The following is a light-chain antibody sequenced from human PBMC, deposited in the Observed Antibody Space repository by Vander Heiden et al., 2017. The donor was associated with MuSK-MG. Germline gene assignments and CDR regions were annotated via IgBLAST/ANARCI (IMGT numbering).Light chain of an antibody. CDR1: SLRSYY. V-gene: IGLV3-19*01. CDR3: NSRDSSGNHRWV. CDR2: GKN. Sequence: SSALTQDTAVSVALGPTVRITCQGDSLRSYYASWYQQKPGQAPVLVIYGKNNRPSGIPDRFSGSSSGNTASLTITGAQAEDEADYYCNSRDSSGNHRWVFGGGTKLTVL. J-gene: IGLJ3*02.